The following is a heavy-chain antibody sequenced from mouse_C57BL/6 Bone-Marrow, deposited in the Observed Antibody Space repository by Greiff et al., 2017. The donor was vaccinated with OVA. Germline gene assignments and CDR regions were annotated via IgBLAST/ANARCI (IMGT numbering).Heavy chain of an antibody. CDR3: ASSFYPTGFAY. CDR1: GYTFTDHT. Sequence: VKLVESDAELVKPGASVKISCKVSGYTFTDHTIHWMKQRPEQGLEWIGYIYPRDGSTKYIEKFKGKATLTADKSSSTAYMQLNSLTSEDSAVYFCASSFYPTGFAYWGQGTLVTVSA. J-gene: IGHJ3*01. CDR2: IYPRDGST. D-gene: IGHD2-1*01. V-gene: IGHV1-78*01.